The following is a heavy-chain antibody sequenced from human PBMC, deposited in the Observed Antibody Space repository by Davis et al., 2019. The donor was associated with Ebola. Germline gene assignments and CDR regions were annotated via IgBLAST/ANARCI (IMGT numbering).Heavy chain of an antibody. J-gene: IGHJ6*02. D-gene: IGHD5-18*01. Sequence: GESLKISCAASGFTFSSYGMHWVRQAPGKGLEWVAFIRYDGSNKYYADSVKGRFTISRDNSKNTLYLQMNSLRAEDTAVYYCAKGSIQLWHAHYYGMDVWGQGTTVTVSS. CDR3: AKGSIQLWHAHYYGMDV. CDR2: IRYDGSNK. V-gene: IGHV3-30*02. CDR1: GFTFSSYG.